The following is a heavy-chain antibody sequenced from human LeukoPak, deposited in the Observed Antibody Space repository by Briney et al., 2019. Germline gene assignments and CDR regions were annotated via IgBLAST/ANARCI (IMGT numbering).Heavy chain of an antibody. CDR2: IYYSGST. CDR3: AGGTYGSGSYLFDY. Sequence: SETLSLTCTVSGGSISSYYWSWIQQPPGKGLEWIGYIYYSGSTNYNPSLKSRVTISVDTSKNQFSLKLSSVTAADTAVYYCAGGTYGSGSYLFDYWGQGTLVTVSS. J-gene: IGHJ4*02. CDR1: GGSISSYY. V-gene: IGHV4-59*12. D-gene: IGHD3-10*01.